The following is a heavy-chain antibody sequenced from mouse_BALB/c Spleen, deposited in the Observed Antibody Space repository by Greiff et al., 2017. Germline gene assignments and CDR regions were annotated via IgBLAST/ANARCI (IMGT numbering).Heavy chain of an antibody. CDR1: GFTFSSFG. D-gene: IGHD1-1*01. Sequence: EVKVVESGGGLVQPGGSRKLSCAASGFTFSSFGMHWVRQAPEKGLEWVAYISSGSSTIYYADTVKGRFTISRDNPKNTLFLQMTSLRSEDTAMYYCARSNYYGSSYNFDYWGQGTTLTVSS. CDR3: ARSNYYGSSYNFDY. CDR2: ISSGSSTI. V-gene: IGHV5-17*02. J-gene: IGHJ2*01.